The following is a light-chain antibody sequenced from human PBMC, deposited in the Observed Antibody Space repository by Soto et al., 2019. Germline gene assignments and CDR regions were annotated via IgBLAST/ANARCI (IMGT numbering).Light chain of an antibody. J-gene: IGKJ2*01. Sequence: EIVLTQSPDTLSLSPGERATLSCRASQSLSSNYLAWYQHKPGQAPRLLIYGASSRATGIPDRFSGSGSGTDFALTISRLKPEDFAVFYCQQYGSSPHTFGQGTKLEI. CDR2: GAS. CDR3: QQYGSSPHT. CDR1: QSLSSNY. V-gene: IGKV3-20*01.